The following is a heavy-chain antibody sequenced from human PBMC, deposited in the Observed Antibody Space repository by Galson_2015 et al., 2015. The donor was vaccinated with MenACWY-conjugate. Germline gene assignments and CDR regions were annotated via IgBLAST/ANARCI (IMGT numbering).Heavy chain of an antibody. V-gene: IGHV3-48*04. Sequence: SLRLSCAASGFTFSSYSMNWVRQAPGKGLEWVSYISSSSSTIYYADSVKGRFTISRDNAKNSLYLQMNSLRAEDTAVYYCARDPRYCSGGSCPGEDYWGQGTLVTVSS. CDR3: ARDPRYCSGGSCPGEDY. CDR1: GFTFSSYS. CDR2: ISSSSSTI. D-gene: IGHD2-15*01. J-gene: IGHJ4*02.